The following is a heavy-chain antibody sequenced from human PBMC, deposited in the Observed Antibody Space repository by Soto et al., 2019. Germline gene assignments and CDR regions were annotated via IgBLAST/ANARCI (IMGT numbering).Heavy chain of an antibody. V-gene: IGHV3-30-3*01. CDR1: GFTFSSYA. CDR2: ISYDGSNK. Sequence: QVQLVESGGGVVQPGRSLRLSCAASGFTFSSYAMHWVRQAPGKGLEWVAVISYDGSNKYYADSVKGRFTISRDNSKNTLYLQMNSLRAEDTAVYYCARVPSGSSWYGGDYWGQGTLVTVSS. CDR3: ARVPSGSSWYGGDY. D-gene: IGHD6-13*01. J-gene: IGHJ4*02.